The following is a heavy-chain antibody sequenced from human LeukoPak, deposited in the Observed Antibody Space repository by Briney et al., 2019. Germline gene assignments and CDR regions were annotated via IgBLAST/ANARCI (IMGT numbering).Heavy chain of an antibody. Sequence: GRSLRLSCAASGFTFSSYAMHWVRQAPGKGLEWVAVISYDGSNKYYADSVKGRFTISRDDSKNTLYLQMNSLRAEDTAVYYCARGPRGFDPWGQGTLVTVSS. CDR1: GFTFSSYA. J-gene: IGHJ5*02. CDR2: ISYDGSNK. V-gene: IGHV3-30*14. CDR3: ARGPRGFDP.